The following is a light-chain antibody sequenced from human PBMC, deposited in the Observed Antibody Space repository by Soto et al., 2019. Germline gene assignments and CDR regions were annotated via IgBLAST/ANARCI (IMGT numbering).Light chain of an antibody. CDR1: SSDVGGYNF. J-gene: IGLJ1*01. V-gene: IGLV2-14*01. CDR2: EVS. CDR3: SSYTSSRSIYV. Sequence: QSALTQPASVSGSPGQSITISCTGTSSDVGGYNFVSWYQQHPGKAPKLIIYEVSNRPSGVSNRFSGSKSGNTASLTISGLQAEDEADYYCSSYTSSRSIYVFGTGTKLTVL.